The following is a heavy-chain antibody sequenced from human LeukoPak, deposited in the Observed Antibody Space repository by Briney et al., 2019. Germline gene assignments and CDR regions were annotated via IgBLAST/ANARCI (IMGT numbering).Heavy chain of an antibody. J-gene: IGHJ4*02. CDR3: VPGGLAVSGIDY. CDR2: ITPDGSDS. V-gene: IGHV3-7*01. D-gene: IGHD6-19*01. Sequence: GGSLRLSCAASGFTFSSYWMNWARQAPGKGLEWVANITPDGSDSYYVDSLKGRVTISRDNTKSSLYLQLNSLRAEDTAVYYCVPGGLAVSGIDYWGQGALVTVSS. CDR1: GFTFSSYW.